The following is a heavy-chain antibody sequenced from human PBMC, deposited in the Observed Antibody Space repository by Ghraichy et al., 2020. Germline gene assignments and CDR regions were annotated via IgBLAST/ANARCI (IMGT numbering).Heavy chain of an antibody. D-gene: IGHD5-12*01. CDR2: ISSTGSSI. J-gene: IGHJ6*02. Sequence: GGSLRLSCAASGFTFSSYTMNWVRQAPGKGLEWVSYISSTGSSIYYADSVKGRFTVSRDNAKNSLFLQMNTLRAEDTAVYYCARDQSDYDRPTVVHYYYGMDVWGQGSTVTVSS. CDR1: GFTFSSYT. CDR3: ARDQSDYDRPTVVHYYYGMDV. V-gene: IGHV3-48*03.